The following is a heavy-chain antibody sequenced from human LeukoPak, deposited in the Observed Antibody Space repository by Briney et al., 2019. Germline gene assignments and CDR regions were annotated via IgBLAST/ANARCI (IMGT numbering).Heavy chain of an antibody. V-gene: IGHV1-46*01. CDR3: ARAERYCSGGSCYTFFDY. Sequence: ASVKVSCKASGYTFINNWMHWVRQAPGQGLEWIGLINPTGTGTLYAQKFQGRVTMTRDMSTSTDYMELKSLRAEDTAVYYCARAERYCSGGSCYTFFDYWGQGTLVTVSS. D-gene: IGHD2-15*01. CDR2: INPTGTGT. CDR1: GYTFINNW. J-gene: IGHJ4*02.